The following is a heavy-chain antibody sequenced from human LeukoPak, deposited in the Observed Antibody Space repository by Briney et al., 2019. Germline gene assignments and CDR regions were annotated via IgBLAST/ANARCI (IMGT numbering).Heavy chain of an antibody. Sequence: SETLSLTCAVYGGSFSGYYWSWIRQPPGKGLEWIGEINHSGSTNYNPSLKSRVTISVDTSKNQFSLKLSSVTAADTAVYYCARVAGDYWSQGTLVTVSS. CDR1: GGSFSGYY. D-gene: IGHD6-19*01. CDR2: INHSGST. V-gene: IGHV4-34*01. CDR3: ARVAGDY. J-gene: IGHJ4*02.